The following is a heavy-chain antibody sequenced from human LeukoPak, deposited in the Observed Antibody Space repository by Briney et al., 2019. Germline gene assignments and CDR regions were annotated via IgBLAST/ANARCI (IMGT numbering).Heavy chain of an antibody. J-gene: IGHJ6*02. V-gene: IGHV1-69*04. Sequence: ASVKVSCKASGGTFSSYAISWVRQAPGQGLEWTGRIIPILGIANYAQKFQGRVTITADKSTSTAYMELSSLRSEDTAVYYCARDRGSGHPYYYYGMDVWGQGTTVTVSS. D-gene: IGHD6-19*01. CDR1: GGTFSSYA. CDR2: IIPILGIA. CDR3: ARDRGSGHPYYYYGMDV.